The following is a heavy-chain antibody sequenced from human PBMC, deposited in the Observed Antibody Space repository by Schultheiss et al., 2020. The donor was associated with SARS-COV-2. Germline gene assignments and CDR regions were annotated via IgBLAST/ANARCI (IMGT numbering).Heavy chain of an antibody. V-gene: IGHV4-4*02. D-gene: IGHD4-17*01. Sequence: SETLSLTCAVSGGSISSSNWWTWVRQPPGKGLEWIGEVHHSGSTNYNPSLKSRVTISIDTSQSRFSLNLRSVTAADTALYYCARSNDYADYSWFDPWGQGTLVTVSS. CDR1: GGSISSSNW. J-gene: IGHJ5*02. CDR2: VHHSGST. CDR3: ARSNDYADYSWFDP.